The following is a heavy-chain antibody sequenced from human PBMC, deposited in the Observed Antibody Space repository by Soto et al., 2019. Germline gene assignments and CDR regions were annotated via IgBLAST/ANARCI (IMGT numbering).Heavy chain of an antibody. Sequence: GGSLRLSCAASGFTFSSYGMNWVRQAPGKGLEWVSSISSSSSYIYYADSVKGRFTISRDNAKNSLYLQMNSLRAEDTAVYYCARDIPPILGYCSGGSCPDAFDIWGQGTMVTVSS. D-gene: IGHD2-15*01. CDR3: ARDIPPILGYCSGGSCPDAFDI. J-gene: IGHJ3*02. CDR1: GFTFSSYG. V-gene: IGHV3-21*01. CDR2: ISSSSSYI.